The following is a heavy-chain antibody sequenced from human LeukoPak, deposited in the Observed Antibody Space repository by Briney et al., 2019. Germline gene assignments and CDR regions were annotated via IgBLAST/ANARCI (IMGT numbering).Heavy chain of an antibody. V-gene: IGHV3-30*03. CDR1: GFTFSDYG. J-gene: IGHJ3*01. Sequence: GGSLRLSCAASGFTFSDYGMHWVRQAPGKGLEWVAVISYDGSKKHYADSLKGRFTISRDNSKNTLYLQMNGLRPEDTAVYYCARIQRDGAFDVWGQGTMVTVSS. D-gene: IGHD2-2*01. CDR3: ARIQRDGAFDV. CDR2: ISYDGSKK.